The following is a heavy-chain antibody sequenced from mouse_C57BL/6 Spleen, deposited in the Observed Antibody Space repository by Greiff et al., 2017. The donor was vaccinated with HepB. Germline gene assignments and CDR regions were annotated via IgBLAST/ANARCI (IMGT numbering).Heavy chain of an antibody. CDR1: GYTFTDHT. CDR3: ATTVVVPYWYFDV. V-gene: IGHV1-78*01. J-gene: IGHJ1*03. Sequence: VQLQESDAELVKPGASVKISCKVSGYTFTDHTIHWMKQRPEQGLEWIGYIYPRDGSTKYNEKFKGKATLTADKSSSTAYMQLNSLTSEDSAVYFCATTVVVPYWYFDVWGTGTTVTVSS. D-gene: IGHD1-1*01. CDR2: IYPRDGST.